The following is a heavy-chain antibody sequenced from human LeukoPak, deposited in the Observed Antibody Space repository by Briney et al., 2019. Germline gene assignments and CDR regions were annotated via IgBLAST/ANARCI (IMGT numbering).Heavy chain of an antibody. Sequence: PGGSLRLSCAVSGLRFGSFWMSWVRQAPGKGLEWVANINQDGSEKYFVDSVRGRFTISRDNSKNSLHLQMNTLRAEDTAVYYCARESDGRFFDYWGQGTLVTVSS. CDR1: GLRFGSFW. D-gene: IGHD5-24*01. J-gene: IGHJ4*02. CDR3: ARESDGRFFDY. V-gene: IGHV3-7*01. CDR2: INQDGSEK.